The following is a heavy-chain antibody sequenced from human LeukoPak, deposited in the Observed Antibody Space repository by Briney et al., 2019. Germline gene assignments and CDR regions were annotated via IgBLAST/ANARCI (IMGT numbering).Heavy chain of an antibody. D-gene: IGHD5-18*01. Sequence: GASVKVSCKASGGTFSSYAISWVRQAPGQGLEWMGGIIPIFGTANYAQKFQGRVTITADESTSTAYMELSSLRSEDTAVYYCARGLQLWSRFFDYWGQGTLVTVSS. CDR1: GGTFSSYA. J-gene: IGHJ4*02. V-gene: IGHV1-69*13. CDR3: ARGLQLWSRFFDY. CDR2: IIPIFGTA.